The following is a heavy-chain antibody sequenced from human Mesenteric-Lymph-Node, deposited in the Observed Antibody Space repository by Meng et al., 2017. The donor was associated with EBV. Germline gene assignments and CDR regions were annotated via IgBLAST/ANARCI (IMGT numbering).Heavy chain of an antibody. D-gene: IGHD2-2*01. CDR1: AAALSMSRND. V-gene: IGHV4-39*01. CDR2: INYDGNS. J-gene: IGHJ5*02. CDR3: ERQLVAPASNWFDP. Sequence: NSSGTSVLTCRFCAAALSMSRNDWCWMRQHPGKGLEWIVKINYDGNSNYNPSLKRRGTISVDTSKNQFSRKQSSVTAADTAMYHCERQLVAPASNWFDPWGQGTLVTVSS.